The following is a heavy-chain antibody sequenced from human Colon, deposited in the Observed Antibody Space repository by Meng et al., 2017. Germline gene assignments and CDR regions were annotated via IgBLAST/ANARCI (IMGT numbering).Heavy chain of an antibody. J-gene: IGHJ4*02. CDR2: TYYRSKWYN. CDR1: GDSVSSNTAA. CDR3: ARDHGYSYGLPLDY. D-gene: IGHD5-18*01. Sequence: QVQLQQSGPGLVEPSQTLSLTCVIPGDSVSSNTAAWNWIRQSPSRGLEWLGRTYYRSKWYNEYAVSVKSRMTFNADTSKNQVSLQVNSVTPEDTAVYYCARDHGYSYGLPLDYWGQGILVTVSS. V-gene: IGHV6-1*01.